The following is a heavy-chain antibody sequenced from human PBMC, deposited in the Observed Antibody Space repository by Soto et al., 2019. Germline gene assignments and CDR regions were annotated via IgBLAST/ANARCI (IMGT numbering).Heavy chain of an antibody. CDR2: VSSDGSNQ. V-gene: IGHV3-30*18. J-gene: IGHJ5*02. Sequence: GGSLRLSCAASGFTFNKYGMHWVRQAPGKGLEWVAYVSSDGSNQYYADSVKGRFTISRDNSKSTLYLQLDSLRVDDTAVYYCAKDRVIQLLPIWPDPWGQGTLVTVSS. D-gene: IGHD2-2*01. CDR3: AKDRVIQLLPIWPDP. CDR1: GFTFNKYG.